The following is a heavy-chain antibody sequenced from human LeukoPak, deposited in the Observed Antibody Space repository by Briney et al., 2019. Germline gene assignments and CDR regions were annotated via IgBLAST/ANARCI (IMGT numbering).Heavy chain of an antibody. CDR2: ISCKTGAT. V-gene: IGHV1-2*02. Sequence: ASVKVSCKSSVYPFTDYYMHWVRQAPGQGLEWMGWISCKTGATNYAPKFKGRVTMTRDTSTSTASMQLSGLTSDDTAAYYCSRSGVEGNDYWGQGTLVTVSP. CDR3: SRSGVEGNDY. J-gene: IGHJ4*02. CDR1: VYPFTDYY. D-gene: IGHD3-3*01.